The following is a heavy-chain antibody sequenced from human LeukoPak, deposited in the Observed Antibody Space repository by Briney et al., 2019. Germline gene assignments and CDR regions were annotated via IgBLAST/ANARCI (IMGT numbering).Heavy chain of an antibody. V-gene: IGHV1-8*01. J-gene: IGHJ5*02. CDR2: MNPNSGNT. Sequence: ASVKVSCKASGYTFTTYDINWVRQATGQGLEWMGWMNPNSGNTGYAQKFQGRVTMTRNTSISTAYMELSSLRSEDTAVYYCARGPNKSDGGNSGSAWFDPRGQGTQVTVSS. CDR1: GYTFTTYD. CDR3: ARGPNKSDGGNSGSAWFDP. D-gene: IGHD4-23*01.